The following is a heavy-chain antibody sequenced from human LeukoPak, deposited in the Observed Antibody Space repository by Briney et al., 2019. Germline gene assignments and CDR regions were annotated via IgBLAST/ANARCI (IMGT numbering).Heavy chain of an antibody. D-gene: IGHD1-7*01. J-gene: IGHJ4*02. Sequence: PGGSLRLSCAASGFTFSSYSMNWVRQAPGKGLEWVSSISSTSSYIYYADSLKGRFTISRDDAKNSLYLQLTSLRVEDTAVYYCARDGWNYFPLDFWGQGTLVTVSS. V-gene: IGHV3-21*06. CDR1: GFTFSSYS. CDR2: ISSTSSYI. CDR3: ARDGWNYFPLDF.